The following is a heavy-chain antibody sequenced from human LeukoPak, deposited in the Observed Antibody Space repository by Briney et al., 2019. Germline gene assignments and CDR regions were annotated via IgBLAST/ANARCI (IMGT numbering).Heavy chain of an antibody. V-gene: IGHV4-59*12. CDR1: GGSISSYY. CDR3: ARTLPYCSGGSCYYD. D-gene: IGHD2-15*01. CDR2: IYYSGST. J-gene: IGHJ4*02. Sequence: SETLSLTCTVSGGSISSYYWSWIRQPPGKGLEWIGYIYYSGSTNYNPSLRSRVTISVDPSKNQFSLKLSSVTAADTAVYYCARTLPYCSGGSCYYDWGQGTLVTVSS.